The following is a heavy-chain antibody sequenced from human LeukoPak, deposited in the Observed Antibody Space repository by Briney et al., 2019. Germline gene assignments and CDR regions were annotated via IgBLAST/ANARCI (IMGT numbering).Heavy chain of an antibody. CDR2: INPNSGGT. Sequence: ASVKVSCKASGYTFTGYYLHWVRQAPGQGLEWMGWINPNSGGTNYAQKFQGRVTMTRDTSISTAYMELSRLRSDDTAVYFCAREIEAQTTYCAFDIWGQGTMVTVSS. V-gene: IGHV1-2*02. D-gene: IGHD2-21*01. CDR3: AREIEAQTTYCAFDI. J-gene: IGHJ3*02. CDR1: GYTFTGYY.